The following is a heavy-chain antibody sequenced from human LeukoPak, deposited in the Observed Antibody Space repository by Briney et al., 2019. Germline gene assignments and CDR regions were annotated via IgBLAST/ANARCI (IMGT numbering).Heavy chain of an antibody. CDR3: ARQQLAFYNWFDP. V-gene: IGHV4-39*01. J-gene: IGHJ5*02. CDR2: IYYSGST. Sequence: SETLSLTCAVSGGSISSSNWWSWVRQPPGKGLEWIGSIYYSGSTYYNPSLKSRVTISVDTSKNQFSLKLSSVTAADTAVYYCARQQLAFYNWFDPWGQGTLVTVSS. D-gene: IGHD6-13*01. CDR1: GGSISSSNW.